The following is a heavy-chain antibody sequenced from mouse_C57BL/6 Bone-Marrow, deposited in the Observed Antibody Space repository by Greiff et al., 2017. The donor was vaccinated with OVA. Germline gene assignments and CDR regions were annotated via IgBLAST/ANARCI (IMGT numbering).Heavy chain of an antibody. CDR1: GFTFSSYA. V-gene: IGHV5-9-1*02. CDR2: ISSGGDYI. CDR3: TREGGRDYAMDY. D-gene: IGHD3-3*01. Sequence: DVHLVESGEGLVKPGGSLKLSCAASGFTFSSYAMSWVRQTPEKRLEWVAYISSGGDYIYYADTVKGRFTISRDNARNTLYLQMSSLKSEDTAMYYCTREGGRDYAMDYWGQGTSVTVSS. J-gene: IGHJ4*01.